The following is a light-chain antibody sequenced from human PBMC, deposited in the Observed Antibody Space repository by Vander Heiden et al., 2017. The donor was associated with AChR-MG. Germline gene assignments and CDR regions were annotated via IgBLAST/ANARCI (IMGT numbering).Light chain of an antibody. J-gene: IGKJ2*01. Sequence: EIVLTQSPGTLSLSPGERATLSCRASQSVSSDYLAWYQQKPGQAPRLLIYGSSSRATGIPDRFSGSGSGTDFSLTISRLEPEDFAVYYCQQFANSRYTFGQGTKLEIK. CDR1: QSVSSDY. CDR2: GSS. V-gene: IGKV3-20*01. CDR3: QQFANSRYT.